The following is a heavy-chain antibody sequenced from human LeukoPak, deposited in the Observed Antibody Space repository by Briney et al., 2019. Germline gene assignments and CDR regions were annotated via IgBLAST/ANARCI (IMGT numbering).Heavy chain of an antibody. Sequence: GESLKISCKGSGYSFTNYWIGWVRQMPGKGLVWMGTIDPSDSYTNYSPSFQGHVTISADKSISTAYLQWSSLKASDTAIYYCAKAAASLDWFDPWGQGTLVIVSS. J-gene: IGHJ5*02. CDR3: AKAAASLDWFDP. CDR1: GYSFTNYW. D-gene: IGHD6-13*01. V-gene: IGHV5-10-1*01. CDR2: IDPSDSYT.